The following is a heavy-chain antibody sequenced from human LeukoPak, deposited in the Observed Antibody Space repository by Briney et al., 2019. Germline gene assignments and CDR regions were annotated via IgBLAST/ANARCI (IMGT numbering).Heavy chain of an antibody. CDR3: AKGDYGDYLFDY. Sequence: SGGSLRLSCAASGFTVSSNYMSWVRQAPGKGLEWVSAISGSGGSTYYADSVKGRFTISRDNSKNTLYLQMNSLRAEDTAVYYCAKGDYGDYLFDYWGQGTLVTVSS. CDR2: ISGSGGST. D-gene: IGHD4-17*01. V-gene: IGHV3-23*01. J-gene: IGHJ4*02. CDR1: GFTVSSNY.